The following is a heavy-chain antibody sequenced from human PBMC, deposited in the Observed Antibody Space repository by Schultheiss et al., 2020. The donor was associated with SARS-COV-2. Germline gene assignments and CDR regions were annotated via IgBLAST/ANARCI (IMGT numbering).Heavy chain of an antibody. CDR3: AKSPPGDTSGWFFDF. V-gene: IGHV3-9*01. Sequence: SLKISCAASGFIFNNYAVHWVRQAPGKGLEWVSGISWNSGSTGYADSVKGRFTISRDNAKNSLYLQMNSLRAEDTALYYCAKSPPGDTSGWFFDFWGQGTLVTVSS. D-gene: IGHD6-19*01. CDR1: GFIFNNYA. CDR2: ISWNSGST. J-gene: IGHJ4*02.